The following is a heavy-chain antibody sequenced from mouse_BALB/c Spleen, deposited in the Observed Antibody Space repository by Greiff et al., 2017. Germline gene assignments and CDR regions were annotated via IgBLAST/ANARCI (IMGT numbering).Heavy chain of an antibody. V-gene: IGHV1S81*02. J-gene: IGHJ1*01. CDR2: INPSNGGT. CDR1: GYTFTSYY. CDR3: ARSGGSRPWYFDV. Sequence: QVQLQQSGAELVKPGASVKLSCKASGYTFTSYYMYWVKQRPGQGLEWIGEINPSNGGTNFNEKFKSKATLTVDKSSSTAYMQLSSLTSEDSAVYYCARSGGSRPWYFDVWGAGTTVTVSS. D-gene: IGHD1-1*01.